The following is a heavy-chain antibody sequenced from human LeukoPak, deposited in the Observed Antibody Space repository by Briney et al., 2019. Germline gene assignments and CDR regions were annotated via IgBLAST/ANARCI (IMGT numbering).Heavy chain of an antibody. V-gene: IGHV1-8*01. CDR1: GYTFTSYD. CDR2: MNPNSGNT. D-gene: IGHD6-19*01. J-gene: IGHJ6*03. CDR3: ARGEYQWLTQNYYYYYMDV. Sequence: ASVKVSCKASGYTFTSYDINWVRQATGQGLEWMGWMNPNSGNTGYAQKFQGRVTMTRNTSISTAYMELSSLRSEDTAVYYCARGEYQWLTQNYYYYYMDVWGKGTTGTVSS.